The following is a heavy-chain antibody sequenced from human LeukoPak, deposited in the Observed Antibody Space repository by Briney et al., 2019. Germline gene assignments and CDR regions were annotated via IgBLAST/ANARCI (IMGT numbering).Heavy chain of an antibody. CDR2: ILYDGSNI. CDR1: GVTLSSFA. J-gene: IGHJ4*02. CDR3: AREWRARRYFGY. V-gene: IGHV3-30*03. Sequence: GGSLRLSCAASGVTLSSFAMSWARQAPGKGLEWVAVILYDGSNIYYADSVKGRFTISRDNSKNTLYLQMNSLRAEDTAVYYCAREWRARRYFGYWGQGTLVTVSS. D-gene: IGHD6-6*01.